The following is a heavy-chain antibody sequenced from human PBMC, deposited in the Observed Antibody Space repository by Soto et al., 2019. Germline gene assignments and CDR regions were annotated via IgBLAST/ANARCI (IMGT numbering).Heavy chain of an antibody. J-gene: IGHJ4*02. Sequence: EVQLVESGGGLVQPGGSLRLACVASGFTFSYHYMDWVRQTPGKGLEWVGRIRNKGNSYTTVYAASVKDRFTISRDDSKTSLYLQMNSVQTEDTAVYYCTRGPNFRYLVTTWASWGQGPLVSVSS. CDR3: TRGPNFRYLVTTWAS. CDR1: GFTFSYHY. D-gene: IGHD4-17*01. CDR2: IRNKGNSYTT. V-gene: IGHV3-72*01.